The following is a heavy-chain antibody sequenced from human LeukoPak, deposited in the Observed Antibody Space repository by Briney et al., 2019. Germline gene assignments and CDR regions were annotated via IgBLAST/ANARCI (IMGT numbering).Heavy chain of an antibody. V-gene: IGHV3-23*01. J-gene: IGHJ4*02. CDR2: ISGSGGST. CDR3: ARDDYYGDRPLDY. D-gene: IGHD4-17*01. CDR1: GFTFSSYA. Sequence: PGGSLRLSCAASGFTFSSYAMSWVRQAPGKGLEWVSAISGSGGSTYYADSVKGRFTISRDNSKNTLYLQMNSLRAEDTAVYYCARDDYYGDRPLDYWGQGTLVTVSS.